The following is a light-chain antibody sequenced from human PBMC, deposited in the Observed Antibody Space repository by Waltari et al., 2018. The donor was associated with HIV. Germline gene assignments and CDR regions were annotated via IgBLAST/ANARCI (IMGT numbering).Light chain of an antibody. CDR2: RNN. V-gene: IGLV1-47*01. Sequence: QSVLTQPPSASETPGQRVTISCSGSSSTIGSNYVYWYQHLPGTAPKLLIYRNNQRPSGVPDRSSGSKSGTSASLAISGLRSEDEADYYCAAWGDSLTSFVFGTGTKVTVL. CDR1: SSTIGSNY. J-gene: IGLJ1*01. CDR3: AAWGDSLTSFV.